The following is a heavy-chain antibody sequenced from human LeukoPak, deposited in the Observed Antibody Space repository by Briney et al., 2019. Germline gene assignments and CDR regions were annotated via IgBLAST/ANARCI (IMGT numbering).Heavy chain of an antibody. CDR1: GDSFSSTSAA. Sequence: SQTLSLTCAISGDSFSSTSAAWNWIRQSPSRGLEWLGRTYYRSKWYNDYAVSVKSRITVNPDTSKNQFSLQLNSVTPEDAAVYYCARVYQRVLDYWGQGTLVTVSS. CDR2: TYYRSKWYN. D-gene: IGHD2-2*01. V-gene: IGHV6-1*01. CDR3: ARVYQRVLDY. J-gene: IGHJ4*02.